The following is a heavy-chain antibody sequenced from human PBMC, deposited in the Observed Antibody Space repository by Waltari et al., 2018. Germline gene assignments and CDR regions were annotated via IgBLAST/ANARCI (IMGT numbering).Heavy chain of an antibody. J-gene: IGHJ2*01. CDR3: ARDERDGYAQSYYFDL. Sequence: QVQLVESGGGVVQPGRSLRLSCAASGFTFSSYGIHWVRQAPGKGLEWVALIWYDGSNTYYADSVNGRFTSSRDNSKNTVYLQMNTLRAEDTSVYYCARDERDGYAQSYYFDLWGRGTLVTVSS. D-gene: IGHD1-26*01. V-gene: IGHV3-33*01. CDR1: GFTFSSYG. CDR2: IWYDGSNT.